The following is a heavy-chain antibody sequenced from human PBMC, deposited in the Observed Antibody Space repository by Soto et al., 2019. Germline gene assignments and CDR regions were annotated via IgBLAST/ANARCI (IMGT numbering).Heavy chain of an antibody. V-gene: IGHV1-69*13. CDR2: IIPIFGTA. CDR1: GGTFSSYA. Sequence: SVKVSCKASGGTFSSYAISWVRQAPGQGLEWMGGIIPIFGTANYAQKFQGRVTITADESTSTAYMELSSLRSEDTAVYYCARDDWRRDGYNYRRSYWGQGTLVTVSS. J-gene: IGHJ4*02. D-gene: IGHD5-12*01. CDR3: ARDDWRRDGYNYRRSY.